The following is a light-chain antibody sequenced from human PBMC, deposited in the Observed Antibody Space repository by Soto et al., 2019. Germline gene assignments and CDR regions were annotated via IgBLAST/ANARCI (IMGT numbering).Light chain of an antibody. V-gene: IGKV3-11*01. Sequence: EIVLTQSPATLSLSPGERATLSCRASQSVSSYLAWYQQKPGQAPRLLIYDASNRATGITARFSGIGSGTDFTLTISSLEPEDFAVYYCQQRSNWLTFGGGTKVEIK. CDR1: QSVSSY. CDR3: QQRSNWLT. J-gene: IGKJ4*01. CDR2: DAS.